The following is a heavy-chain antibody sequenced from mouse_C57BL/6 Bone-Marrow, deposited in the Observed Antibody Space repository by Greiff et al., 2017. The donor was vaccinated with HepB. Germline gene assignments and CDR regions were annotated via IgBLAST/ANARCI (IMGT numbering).Heavy chain of an antibody. Sequence: VKLMESDAELVKPGASVKISCKVSGYTFTDHTIHWMKQRPEQGLEWIGYIYPRDGSTKYNEKFKGKATLTADKSSSTAYMQLNSLTSEDSAVYFCARRGLRRRDWYFDGWGTGTTVTVSS. V-gene: IGHV1-78*01. CDR3: ARRGLRRRDWYFDG. CDR1: GYTFTDHT. J-gene: IGHJ1*03. CDR2: IYPRDGST. D-gene: IGHD2-4*01.